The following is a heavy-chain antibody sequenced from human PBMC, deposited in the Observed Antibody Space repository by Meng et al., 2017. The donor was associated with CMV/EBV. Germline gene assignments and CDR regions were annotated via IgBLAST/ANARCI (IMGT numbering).Heavy chain of an antibody. V-gene: IGHV1-2*02. J-gene: IGHJ6*03. CDR2: INPNSGGT. D-gene: IGHD3-3*01. CDR3: ARGWILGVVTTWYVDV. CDR1: GYTFTGYY. Sequence: QVPLVQSGAEVKKPGASVKVSCKASGYTFTGYYMHWVRQAPGQGLEWMGWINPNSGGTNYAQKFQGRVTMTRDTSISTAYMELSRLRSDDTAVYYCARGWILGVVTTWYVDVWGKGTLVTVSS.